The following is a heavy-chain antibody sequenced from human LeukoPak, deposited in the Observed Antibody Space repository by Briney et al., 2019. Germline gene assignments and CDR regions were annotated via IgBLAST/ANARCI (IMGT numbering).Heavy chain of an antibody. Sequence: GASVKVSCKASGYTFTSYYMHWVRQAPGQGLEWMGIINPSGGSTSYAQKFQGRVTMTRDTSTSTVYMELSSLRSEDTAVYYCAREGGVVVPAAMHGDAFDIWGQGTMVAVSS. D-gene: IGHD2-2*01. J-gene: IGHJ3*02. V-gene: IGHV1-46*01. CDR3: AREGGVVVPAAMHGDAFDI. CDR2: INPSGGST. CDR1: GYTFTSYY.